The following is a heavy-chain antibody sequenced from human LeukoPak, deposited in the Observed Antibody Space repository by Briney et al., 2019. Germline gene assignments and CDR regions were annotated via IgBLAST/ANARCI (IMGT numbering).Heavy chain of an antibody. CDR1: GFTFSSYG. V-gene: IGHV3-30*02. Sequence: GGSLRLSCGASGFTFSSYGMHWVRQAPGKGLEWVAFIRYDGSNKYYADSVKGRFTISRDNSKNTLYLQMNSLRAEDTAVYYCAKDLVVAIESPYFDYWGQGTLVTVSS. CDR2: IRYDGSNK. J-gene: IGHJ4*02. D-gene: IGHD3-22*01. CDR3: AKDLVVAIESPYFDY.